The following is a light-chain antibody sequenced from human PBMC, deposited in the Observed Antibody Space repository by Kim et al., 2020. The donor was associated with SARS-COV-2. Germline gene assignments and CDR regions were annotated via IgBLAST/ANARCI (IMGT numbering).Light chain of an antibody. Sequence: SVAPVERAPLSCRASQSVSSNLAWYQQKPGQAPRLLIYGASTRATGIPARFSGSGSGTEFTLTISSLQSEDFAVYYCQQYNNWPYTFGQGTKLEI. CDR3: QQYNNWPYT. J-gene: IGKJ2*01. CDR2: GAS. CDR1: QSVSSN. V-gene: IGKV3-15*01.